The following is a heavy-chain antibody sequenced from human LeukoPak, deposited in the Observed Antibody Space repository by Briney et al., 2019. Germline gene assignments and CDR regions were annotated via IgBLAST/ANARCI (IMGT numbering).Heavy chain of an antibody. J-gene: IGHJ4*02. Sequence: GGSLRLSCAASGFTFSSYSMNWVRQAPGKGLEWVSSISSSSSYIYYADSVKGRFTISRDNAKNSLYLQMNSLRAEDTAVYYCAKGQEFLEWIYDYWGQGTLATVSS. V-gene: IGHV3-21*01. CDR3: AKGQEFLEWIYDY. CDR1: GFTFSSYS. CDR2: ISSSSSYI. D-gene: IGHD3-3*01.